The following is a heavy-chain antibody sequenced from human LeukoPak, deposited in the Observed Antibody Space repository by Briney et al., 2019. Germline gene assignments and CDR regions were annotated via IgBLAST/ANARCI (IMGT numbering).Heavy chain of an antibody. D-gene: IGHD3-9*01. V-gene: IGHV1-69*06. CDR2: IIPIFGTA. J-gene: IGHJ4*02. Sequence: ASVKVSCKASGGTFSSYAISWVRQAPGQGLEWMGGIIPIFGTANYAQKFQGRVTITADKSTSTAYMELSSLRSEGTAVYYCASQPDYDILTGFPGRWGQGTLVTVSS. CDR1: GGTFSSYA. CDR3: ASQPDYDILTGFPGR.